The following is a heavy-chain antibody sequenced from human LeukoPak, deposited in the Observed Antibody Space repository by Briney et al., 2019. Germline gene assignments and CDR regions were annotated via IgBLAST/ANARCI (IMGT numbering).Heavy chain of an antibody. CDR2: ISSSGSNT. V-gene: IGHV3-23*01. J-gene: IGHJ4*02. D-gene: IGHD1-26*01. CDR1: EFTYG. CDR3: AKVTGVVGATVLANDY. Sequence: GGSLRLSCAASEFTYGMNWVRQAPGKGLECVSAISSSGSNTYYADSVKGRFTISRDNPKNTLYLQMNSLRAEDTAVYYCAKVTGVVGATVLANDYWGQGTLVTVSS.